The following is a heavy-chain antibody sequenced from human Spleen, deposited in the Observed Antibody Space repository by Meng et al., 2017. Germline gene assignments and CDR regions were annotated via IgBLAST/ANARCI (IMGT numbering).Heavy chain of an antibody. V-gene: IGHV1-2*06. CDR2: IDPNNDHT. CDR3: ARDEDISAAGKLFGDY. J-gene: IGHJ4*02. D-gene: IGHD6-13*01. CDR1: GYTFAAYW. Sequence: QGQLGKVGPGGKKPGASVNLSCKPSGYTFAAYWIHWLRQAPGQGLEWMGRIDPNNDHTQYAQNFQGRVTMTSDTSISTVYMELNGLRSDDTAVYYCARDEDISAAGKLFGDYWGQGTLVTVSS.